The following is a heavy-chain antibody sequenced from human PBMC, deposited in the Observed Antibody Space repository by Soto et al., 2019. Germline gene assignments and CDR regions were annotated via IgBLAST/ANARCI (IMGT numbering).Heavy chain of an antibody. V-gene: IGHV3-33*01. CDR2: IWYDGSNK. D-gene: IGHD6-6*01. J-gene: IGHJ4*02. CDR1: GFTFSSYG. CDR3: ARAIDIAARPSYFDY. Sequence: QVQLVESGGGVVQPGRSLRLSCAASGFTFSSYGMHWVRQAPGKGLEWVAVIWYDGSNKYYADSVKGRFTISRDNSKNTLYLQMNSLRAEDTAVYYCARAIDIAARPSYFDYWGQGTLVTVSS.